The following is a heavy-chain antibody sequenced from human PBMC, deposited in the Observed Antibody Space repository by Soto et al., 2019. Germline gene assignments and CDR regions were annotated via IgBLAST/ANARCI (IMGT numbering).Heavy chain of an antibody. J-gene: IGHJ4*02. CDR1: GFTFSSYG. CDR2: ISYDGSNK. D-gene: IGHD6-19*01. V-gene: IGHV3-30*18. Sequence: SGGSLRLSCAASGFTFSSYGMHWVRQAPGKGLEWVAVISYDGSNKYYADSVKGRFTISRDNSKNTLYLQMNSLRAEDTAVYYCAKGPAMIAVAGPYYFDYWDQGTLVTVSS. CDR3: AKGPAMIAVAGPYYFDY.